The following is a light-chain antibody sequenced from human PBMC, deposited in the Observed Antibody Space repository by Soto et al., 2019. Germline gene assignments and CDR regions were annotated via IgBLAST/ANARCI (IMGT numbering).Light chain of an antibody. CDR1: QRISNY. CDR2: AAS. CDR3: QKYNSAIT. J-gene: IGKJ5*01. V-gene: IGKV1-27*01. Sequence: DIQLTQSPSSLSASVGDRVSITCRASQRISNYLNWYQQKPGKAPKFLIYAASNLQSGVPSRFSGSGSGTDFTLTISSLQPEDVATYYCQKYNSAITFGQGTRLEIK.